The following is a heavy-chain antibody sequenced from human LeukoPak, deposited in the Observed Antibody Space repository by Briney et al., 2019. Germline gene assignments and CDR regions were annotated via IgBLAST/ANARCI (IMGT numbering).Heavy chain of an antibody. CDR2: ISSSSSTI. CDR1: GFTFSSYA. CDR3: AREGTYYDFWSGYYFGIYADY. D-gene: IGHD3-3*01. V-gene: IGHV3-48*01. Sequence: GGSLRLSCAASGFTFSSYAMHWVRQAPGKGLEWVSYISSSSSTIYYADSVKGRFTISRDNAKNSLYLQMDSLRAEDTAVYYCAREGTYYDFWSGYYFGIYADYWGQGTLVTVSS. J-gene: IGHJ4*02.